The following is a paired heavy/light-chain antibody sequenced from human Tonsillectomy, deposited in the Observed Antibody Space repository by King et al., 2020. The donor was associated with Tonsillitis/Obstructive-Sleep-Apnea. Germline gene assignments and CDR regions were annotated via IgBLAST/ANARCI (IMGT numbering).Light chain of an antibody. CDR1: QSIARY. Sequence: DIQMTQSPSSLSASVGDRVTITCRASQSIARYLNWYQEKPGKAPKLLIYAASSLQSGVPSRFSGSGSGTDFTLSISSLQPEDFATYYCQQSYTTPYTFAQGTKVEIK. V-gene: IGKV1-39*01. CDR3: QQSYTTPYT. J-gene: IGKJ2*01. CDR2: AAS.
Heavy chain of an antibody. CDR2: IYHSGST. D-gene: IGHD4-17*01. Sequence: QVQLEESGPSLVKPSETLSLKCTVSGGSVSTYYWNWIRQPPGKGLEWIGYIYHSGSTNYNPSLKSRLAISVDTSKNQISLQLTSVTAADTALYYCARGRTYGGLLDYWGQGALVTVSS. CDR1: GGSVSTYY. CDR3: ARGRTYGGLLDY. V-gene: IGHV4-59*02. J-gene: IGHJ4*02.